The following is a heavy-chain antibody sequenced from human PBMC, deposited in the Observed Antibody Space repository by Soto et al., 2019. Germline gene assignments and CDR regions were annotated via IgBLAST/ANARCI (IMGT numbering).Heavy chain of an antibody. J-gene: IGHJ4*02. V-gene: IGHV4-31*03. CDR1: GASISSGGYY. CDR3: AINRGYDGSGYYFYY. CDR2: MYYSGST. Sequence: QVQLQESGPGLVQPSQTLSLTCTVSGASISSGGYYWTWIRQHPGKALAWIGYMYYSGSTYCNPSQKSRVIISLDTSKIQFPLWVTSVTAADTAVYYCAINRGYDGSGYYFYYWGQGSLITVSS. D-gene: IGHD3-22*01.